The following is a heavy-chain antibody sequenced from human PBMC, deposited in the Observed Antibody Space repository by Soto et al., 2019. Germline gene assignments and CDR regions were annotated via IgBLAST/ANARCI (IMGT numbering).Heavy chain of an antibody. J-gene: IGHJ6*01. CDR2: ISDSGGST. Sequence: PGGSLRLSCAPSGFTFSSYAMSWVRQAPGKGLEWVSAISDSGGSTYYADSVKGRFTSSRDNSKNTLYLQMNRLRAEDTAVYYYAKLGLYGDQTGIDYYYYGLEVWGQGTTVTVSS. V-gene: IGHV3-23*01. CDR1: GFTFSSYA. D-gene: IGHD4-17*01. CDR3: AKLGLYGDQTGIDYYYYGLEV.